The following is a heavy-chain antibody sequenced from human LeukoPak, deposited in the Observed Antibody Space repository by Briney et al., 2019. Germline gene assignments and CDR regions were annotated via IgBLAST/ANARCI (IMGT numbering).Heavy chain of an antibody. Sequence: WASVKVSCKASGGTFSSCAISWVRQAPGQGLEWMGGIIPIFGTANYAQKFQGRVTITADRSTSTAYMELSSLRSEDTAVYYCARESTDDAFDIWGQGTMVTVSS. J-gene: IGHJ3*02. D-gene: IGHD4-17*01. V-gene: IGHV1-69*06. CDR3: ARESTDDAFDI. CDR1: GGTFSSCA. CDR2: IIPIFGTA.